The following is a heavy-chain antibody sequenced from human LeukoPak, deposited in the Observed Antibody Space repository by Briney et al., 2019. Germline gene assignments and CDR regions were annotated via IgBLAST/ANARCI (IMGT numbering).Heavy chain of an antibody. D-gene: IGHD6-13*01. J-gene: IGHJ3*02. Sequence: SETLSLTCTVSGGSISSGGYYWSWIRQPPGKGLEWIGYIYHSGSTYYNPSLKSRVTISVDTSKNQFSLKLSFVTAADTAVYYCAREGSSWYGRKSDAFDIWGQGTMVTVSS. CDR1: GGSISSGGYY. CDR2: IYHSGST. CDR3: AREGSSWYGRKSDAFDI. V-gene: IGHV4-30-2*01.